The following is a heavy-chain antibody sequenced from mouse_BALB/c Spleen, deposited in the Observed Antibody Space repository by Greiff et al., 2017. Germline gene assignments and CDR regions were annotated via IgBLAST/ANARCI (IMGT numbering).Heavy chain of an antibody. J-gene: IGHJ2*01. CDR2: IWGDGST. Sequence: QVQLKQSGPGLVAPSQSLSITCTVSGFSLTGYGVNWVRQPPGKGLEWLGMIWGDGSTDYNSALKSRLSISKDNSKSQVFLKMNSLQTDDTARYYCARVPYYYGSSDYWGQGTTLTVSS. CDR3: ARVPYYYGSSDY. V-gene: IGHV2-6-7*01. CDR1: GFSLTGYG. D-gene: IGHD1-1*01.